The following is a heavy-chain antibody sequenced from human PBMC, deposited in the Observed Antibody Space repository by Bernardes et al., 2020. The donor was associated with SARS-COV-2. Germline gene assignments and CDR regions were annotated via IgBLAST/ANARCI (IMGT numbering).Heavy chain of an antibody. D-gene: IGHD1-26*01. V-gene: IGHV3-23*01. CDR1: GFTFSSYA. CDR3: AKFLAGSSPHRTGATTYFDY. J-gene: IGHJ4*02. CDR2: ISGSVGTT. Sequence: SLRLSCAASGFTFSSYAMSWVRQAPGKGLEWVSSISGSVGTTFYADSVKGRFTISRDNSKNTLYLQMNSLRAEDTAVYYCAKFLAGSSPHRTGATTYFDYWGQGTLVTVSS.